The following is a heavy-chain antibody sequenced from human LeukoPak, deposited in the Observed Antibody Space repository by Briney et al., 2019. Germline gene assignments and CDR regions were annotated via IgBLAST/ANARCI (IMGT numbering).Heavy chain of an antibody. CDR2: MNPNSGNT. V-gene: IGHV1-8*03. Sequence: GASVKVSCKASGYTFTGYYMHWVRQAPGQGLEWMGWMNPNSGNTGYAQKFQGRVTITRNTSISTAYMELSSLRSEDTAVYYCARGRGSGWYINNWFDPWGQGTLVTVSS. CDR3: ARGRGSGWYINNWFDP. D-gene: IGHD6-19*01. CDR1: GYTFTGYY. J-gene: IGHJ5*02.